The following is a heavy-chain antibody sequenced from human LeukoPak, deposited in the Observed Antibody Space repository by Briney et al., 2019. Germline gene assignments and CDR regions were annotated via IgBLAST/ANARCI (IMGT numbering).Heavy chain of an antibody. CDR2: IIPIFGTA. Sequence: SVKVSCKASGGTFSSYAISWVRQAPGQGLEWMGGIIPIFGTANYAQKLQGRVTMTTDTSTSTAYMELRSLRSDDTAVYYCARCGCSSTSCYPDFDYWGQGTLVTVSS. J-gene: IGHJ4*02. D-gene: IGHD2-2*01. V-gene: IGHV1-69*05. CDR3: ARCGCSSTSCYPDFDY. CDR1: GGTFSSYA.